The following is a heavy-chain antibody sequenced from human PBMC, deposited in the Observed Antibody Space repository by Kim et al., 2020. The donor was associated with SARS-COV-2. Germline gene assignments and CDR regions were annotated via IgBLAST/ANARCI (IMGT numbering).Heavy chain of an antibody. CDR1: GGSFSGYY. Sequence: SETLSLTCAVYGGSFSGYYWSWIRQPPGKGLEWIGEINHSGSTNYNPSLKSRVTISVDTSKNQFSLKLSSVTAADTAVYYCARGHKYSSGWYMGYFDYWGQGTLVTVSS. V-gene: IGHV4-34*01. CDR2: INHSGST. J-gene: IGHJ4*02. D-gene: IGHD6-19*01. CDR3: ARGHKYSSGWYMGYFDY.